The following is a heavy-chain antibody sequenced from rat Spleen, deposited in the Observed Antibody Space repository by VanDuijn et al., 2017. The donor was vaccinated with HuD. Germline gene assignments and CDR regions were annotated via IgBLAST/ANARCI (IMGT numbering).Heavy chain of an antibody. V-gene: IGHV2-1*01. Sequence: QVQLKESGPGLVQPSQTLSLTCTVSGFSLTSNSISWVRQAPGKGLEGMGAIGSGGSTDYISVLKSRLSISRDTSKSQVFLKMNSLQTEDTATYYCARDRTYYGYSPFAYWGQGTLVTVSS. J-gene: IGHJ3*01. D-gene: IGHD1-9*01. CDR3: ARDRTYYGYSPFAY. CDR1: GFSLTSNS. CDR2: IGSGGST.